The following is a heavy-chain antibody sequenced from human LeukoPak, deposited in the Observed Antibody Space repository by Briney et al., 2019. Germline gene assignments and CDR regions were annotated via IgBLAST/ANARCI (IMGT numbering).Heavy chain of an antibody. J-gene: IGHJ4*02. CDR3: ARLAYCGGDCYSYYFDY. CDR1: GGSISSSSYY. CDR2: IYYSGST. D-gene: IGHD2-21*02. Sequence: SETLSLTCTVSGGSISSSSYYWGWIRQPPGKGLEWIGSIYYSGSTYYNPSLKSRVTISVDTSKNQFSLKLSSVTAADTAVYYCARLAYCGGDCYSYYFDYWGQGTLVTVSS. V-gene: IGHV4-39*07.